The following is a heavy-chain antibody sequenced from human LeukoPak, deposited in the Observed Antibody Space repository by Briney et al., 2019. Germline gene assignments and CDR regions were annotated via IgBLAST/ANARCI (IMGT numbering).Heavy chain of an antibody. CDR2: IYYSGST. Sequence: PSETLSLTCTVSGGSISSYYWSWIRQPPGKGLEWIGYIYYSGSTNYNPSLKSRVTISVDTSKNQFSLKPSSVTAADTAVYYCARHRRGYSYGFFDYWGQGTLVTVSS. J-gene: IGHJ4*02. D-gene: IGHD5-18*01. V-gene: IGHV4-59*08. CDR3: ARHRRGYSYGFFDY. CDR1: GGSISSYY.